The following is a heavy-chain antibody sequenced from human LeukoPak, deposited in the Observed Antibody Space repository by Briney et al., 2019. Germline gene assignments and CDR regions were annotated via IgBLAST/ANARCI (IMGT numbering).Heavy chain of an antibody. D-gene: IGHD2-21*02. CDR3: AKRHCGGDCYSDY. Sequence: GGSLRLSCAASGFTLSSYAMSWVRQAPGKGLEWVSAISGSGGSTYYADSVKGRFTISRDNSKNTLYLQMNSLRAEDTAVYYCAKRHCGGDCYSDYWGQGTLVTVSS. J-gene: IGHJ4*02. V-gene: IGHV3-23*01. CDR2: ISGSGGST. CDR1: GFTLSSYA.